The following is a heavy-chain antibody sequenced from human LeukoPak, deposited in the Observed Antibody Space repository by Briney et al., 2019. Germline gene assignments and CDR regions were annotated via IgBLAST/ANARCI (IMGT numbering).Heavy chain of an antibody. CDR3: SRVDTMVRGVINWFDP. D-gene: IGHD3-10*01. Sequence: SETLSLTCTVSGGSINSVGNYWSWVRQYPGKGLEWIGNIYYSGNTYYNPSLNSRLTISVDSSKNQFSLRLDSVTAADTAVYYCSRVDTMVRGVINWFDPWGQGTLDTASS. CDR2: IYYSGNT. V-gene: IGHV4-31*03. J-gene: IGHJ5*02. CDR1: GGSINSVGNY.